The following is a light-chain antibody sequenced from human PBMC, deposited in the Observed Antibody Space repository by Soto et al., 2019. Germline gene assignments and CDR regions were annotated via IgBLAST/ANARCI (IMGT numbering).Light chain of an antibody. CDR3: SSYAGSMNLI. CDR1: SSDVGGHNH. CDR2: EVS. J-gene: IGLJ2*01. Sequence: QSVLTQPPSASGSPGQSVTISCTGSSSDVGGHNHVSWYQQHPGKAPKLMIYEVSKRPSGVPDRFSGSKSVNTASLTVSGLQVEDEADYYCSSYAGSMNLIFGGGTKLTVL. V-gene: IGLV2-8*01.